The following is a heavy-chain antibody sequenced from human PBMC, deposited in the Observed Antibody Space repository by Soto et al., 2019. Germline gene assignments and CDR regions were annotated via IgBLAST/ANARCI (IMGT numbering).Heavy chain of an antibody. CDR1: GFTFSSYS. Sequence: GGSLRLSCAASGFTFSSYSMNWVRQAPGKGLEWVSSISSSSSYIYYADSVKGRFTISRDNAKNSLYLQMNSLRAEDTAVYYCASFLYDFWSGYLGIYGMDVWGQGTTVTVSS. CDR2: ISSSSSYI. CDR3: ASFLYDFWSGYLGIYGMDV. J-gene: IGHJ6*02. D-gene: IGHD3-3*01. V-gene: IGHV3-21*01.